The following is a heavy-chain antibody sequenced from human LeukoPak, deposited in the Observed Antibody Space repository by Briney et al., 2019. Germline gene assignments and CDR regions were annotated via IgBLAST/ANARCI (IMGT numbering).Heavy chain of an antibody. CDR2: TYYRSKWYN. CDR1: GDSVSSNSAA. D-gene: IGHD1-7*01. V-gene: IGHV6-1*01. J-gene: IGHJ4*02. Sequence: SQTLSLTCAISGDSVSSNSAAWNWIRQSPSRGLEWLGRTYYRSKWYNDYAVSVKSRITINPDTSKNQVSLQLNSVTPEDTAVYHCVRGGPFTGTISTPRASDYWGQGLLVTVSS. CDR3: VRGGPFTGTISTPRASDY.